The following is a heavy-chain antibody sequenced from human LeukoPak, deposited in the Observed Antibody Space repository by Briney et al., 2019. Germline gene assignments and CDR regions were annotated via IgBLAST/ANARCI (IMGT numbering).Heavy chain of an antibody. D-gene: IGHD5-12*01. J-gene: IGHJ6*02. CDR1: GFTFSSYS. CDR3: AREGNSGYDTPYYYYYGMDV. Sequence: KPGGSLRLSCAASGFTFSSYSMNWVRQAPGKGLEWVSSISSSSSYIYYADSVKGRFTISRDNAKNSLYLQMNSLRAEDTAVYYCAREGNSGYDTPYYYYYGMDVWGQGTTVTVSS. V-gene: IGHV3-21*01. CDR2: ISSSSSYI.